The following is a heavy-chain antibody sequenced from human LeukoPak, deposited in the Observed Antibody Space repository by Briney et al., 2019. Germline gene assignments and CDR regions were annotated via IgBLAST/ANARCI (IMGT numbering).Heavy chain of an antibody. CDR2: ISYDGSNK. CDR1: GVTFSSYS. CDR3: ARGGIMVYAIAAFDI. V-gene: IGHV3-30*03. Sequence: GGSLRLSCAASGVTFSSYSMNWVRQAPGKGLEWVAVISYDGSNKYYADSVKGRFTISRDNSKNTLYLQMNSLRAEDTAVYYCARGGIMVYAIAAFDIWGQGTMVTVSS. J-gene: IGHJ3*02. D-gene: IGHD2-8*01.